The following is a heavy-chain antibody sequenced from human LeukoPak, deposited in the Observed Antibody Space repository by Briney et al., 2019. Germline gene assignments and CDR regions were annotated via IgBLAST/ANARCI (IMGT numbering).Heavy chain of an antibody. D-gene: IGHD3-22*01. Sequence: KSSETLSLTCAVYGGSFSGYYWSWIRQPPGKGLEWLGEINHSGSINYNPSLKSRVTISVDTSKNQFSLKLSSVTAADTAVYYCARDYYYDSSGLYYYYGMDVWGQGTTVTVSS. V-gene: IGHV4-34*01. CDR3: ARDYYYDSSGLYYYYGMDV. J-gene: IGHJ6*02. CDR2: INHSGSI. CDR1: GGSFSGYY.